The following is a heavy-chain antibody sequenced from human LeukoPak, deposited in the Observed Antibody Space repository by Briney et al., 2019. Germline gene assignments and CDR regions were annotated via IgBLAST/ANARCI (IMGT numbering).Heavy chain of an antibody. Sequence: PGRSLRLSCAASGFTFSSYAMHWVRQAPGKGLEWVAVISDDGSSKYYADSVKGRFTMSRDNSRSTLYLQMNSLRPEDTAIYYCAREGYYGSGSPPSLYFDYWGQGTLVTVSS. CDR2: ISDDGSSK. V-gene: IGHV3-30*04. J-gene: IGHJ4*02. CDR3: AREGYYGSGSPPSLYFDY. D-gene: IGHD3-10*01. CDR1: GFTFSSYA.